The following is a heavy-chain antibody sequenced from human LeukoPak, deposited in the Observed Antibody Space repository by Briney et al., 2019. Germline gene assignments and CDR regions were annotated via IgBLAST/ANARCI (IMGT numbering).Heavy chain of an antibody. D-gene: IGHD3-16*01. J-gene: IGHJ4*02. CDR2: INFDGSNK. CDR3: ARGGSKFDY. CDR1: GFTFSTYG. Sequence: GGSLRLSCAASGFTFSTYGMCWVRQAPGKGLEWMASINFDGSNKYYPDSVKGRFTISRDNSESTLYLQMNTLRAEDTAAYYCARGGSKFDYWGQGTLVTVSS. V-gene: IGHV3-30*02.